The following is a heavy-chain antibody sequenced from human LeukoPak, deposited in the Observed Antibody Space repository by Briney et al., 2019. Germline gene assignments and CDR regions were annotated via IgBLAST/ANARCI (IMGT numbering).Heavy chain of an antibody. CDR3: ARTTDTSFQSFDY. CDR2: IYYSGST. CDR1: GGSISSGDYY. V-gene: IGHV4-30-4*01. Sequence: SESLSLTCTVSGGSISSGDYYWSWIRKPPGKGLEWIGYIYYSGSTYYNPSLKSRVTISVDTSKNQFSLKLSSVTAADTAVYYCARTTDTSFQSFDYWGQGTLVTVSS. J-gene: IGHJ4*02. D-gene: IGHD2-2*01.